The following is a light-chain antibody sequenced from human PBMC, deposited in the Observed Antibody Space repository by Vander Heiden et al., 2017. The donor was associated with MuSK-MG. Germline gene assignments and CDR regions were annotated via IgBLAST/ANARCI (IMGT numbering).Light chain of an antibody. Sequence: DIQMTQSPSTLSASVGDRVTITCRASQSISSWLVWYQQKPGKAPKLLIYKASSLESGVPSRFSGSGSGTEFTLTISSLQPDDFATYYCQQYNSYPLTFGPGIKVDIK. V-gene: IGKV1-5*03. CDR2: KAS. CDR1: QSISSW. J-gene: IGKJ3*01. CDR3: QQYNSYPLT.